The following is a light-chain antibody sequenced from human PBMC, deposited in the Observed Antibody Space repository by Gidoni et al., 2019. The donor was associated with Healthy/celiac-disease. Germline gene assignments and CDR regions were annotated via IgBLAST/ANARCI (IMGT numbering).Light chain of an antibody. J-gene: IGLJ2*01. CDR3: QSYDSSLSGVV. CDR2: GNS. CDR1: RSNIGAGYD. V-gene: IGLV1-40*01. Sequence: QSVLTQPPSVAEAPGQRVTISCTGSRSNIGAGYDVHGYQQLPGTAPKLLIYGNSNRPSGVPDRFSGSKSGTSASLAITGLQAEDEADYYCQSYDSSLSGVVFGGGTKLTVL.